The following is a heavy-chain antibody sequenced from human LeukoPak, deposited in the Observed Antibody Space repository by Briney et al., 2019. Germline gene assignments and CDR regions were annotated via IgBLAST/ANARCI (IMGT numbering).Heavy chain of an antibody. D-gene: IGHD3-10*01. V-gene: IGHV1-18*04. J-gene: IGHJ4*02. Sequence: ASVKVSCKASGYTFTGYYMHWVRQAPGQGLEWMGWISAYNGNTNYAQKLQGRVTMTTDTSTSTAYMELRSLRSDDTAVYYCARADYYGSGSYYLFDYWGQGTLVTVSS. CDR3: ARADYYGSGSYYLFDY. CDR1: GYTFTGYY. CDR2: ISAYNGNT.